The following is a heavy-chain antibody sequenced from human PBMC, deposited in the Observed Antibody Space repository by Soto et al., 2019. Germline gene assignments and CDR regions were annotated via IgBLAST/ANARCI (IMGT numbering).Heavy chain of an antibody. J-gene: IGHJ5*02. CDR2: IFYSGST. CDR1: GGSVSSRSHF. Sequence: QVQLQESGPGLVKPSETLSVTCTVSGGSVSSRSHFWSWIQQPPGGGLQWIGYIFYSGSTNSSPSLKSRATLSVDTSRNQFSLRLTSVTAADTAFYYCARYDAESGSNKIDPWGQGTLVTVSS. D-gene: IGHD5-12*01. CDR3: ARYDAESGSNKIDP. V-gene: IGHV4-61*01.